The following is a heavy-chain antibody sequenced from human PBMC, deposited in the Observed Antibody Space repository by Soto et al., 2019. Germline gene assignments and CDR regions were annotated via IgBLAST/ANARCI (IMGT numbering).Heavy chain of an antibody. Sequence: PGGSLRLSCAASGFTFSNYAMHGVRQAPGKGLEWVAVISYDGSNKYYADSVKGRFTISRDNSKNTLYLQMNSLRVEDTALYYCASMLGSGVGELANWFDPWGQGTQVTVSS. CDR3: ASMLGSGVGELANWFDP. D-gene: IGHD2-15*01. J-gene: IGHJ5*02. V-gene: IGHV3-30-3*01. CDR2: ISYDGSNK. CDR1: GFTFSNYA.